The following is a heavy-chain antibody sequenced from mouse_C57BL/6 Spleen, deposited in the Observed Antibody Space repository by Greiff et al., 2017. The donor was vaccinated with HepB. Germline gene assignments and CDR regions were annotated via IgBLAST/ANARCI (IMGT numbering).Heavy chain of an antibody. V-gene: IGHV1-82*01. Sequence: QVQLKQSGPELVKPGASVKISCKASGYAFSSSWMNWVKQRPGKGLEWIGRIYPGDGDTNYNGKFKGKATLTADKSSSTAYMQLSSLTSEDSAVYFCARRGTGSYYFDYWGQGTTLTVSS. D-gene: IGHD4-1*01. CDR1: GYAFSSSW. J-gene: IGHJ2*01. CDR3: ARRGTGSYYFDY. CDR2: IYPGDGDT.